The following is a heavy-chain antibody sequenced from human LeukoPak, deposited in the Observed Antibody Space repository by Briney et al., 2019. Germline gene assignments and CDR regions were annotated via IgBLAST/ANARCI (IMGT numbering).Heavy chain of an antibody. CDR1: GGTFSSYA. Sequence: GASVKVSCKASGGTFSSYAISWVRQAPGQGLEWMGRIIPILGIANYAQKFQGRVTITADKSTSTAYMELSSLRSEDTAVYYCATDILTGSFDHWGQGTLVTVSS. V-gene: IGHV1-69*04. D-gene: IGHD3-9*01. CDR2: IIPILGIA. J-gene: IGHJ4*02. CDR3: ATDILTGSFDH.